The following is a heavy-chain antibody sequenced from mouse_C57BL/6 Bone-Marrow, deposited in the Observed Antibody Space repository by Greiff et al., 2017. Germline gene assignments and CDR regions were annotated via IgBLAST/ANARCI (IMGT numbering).Heavy chain of an antibody. Sequence: QVQLKESGAELVKPGASVKISCKASGYAFSSYWMNWVKQRPGKGLEWIGQIYPGDGDTNYNGKFKGKATLTADKSSSTAYMQLSSLTSEDSAVYFCARWGYYDFDYWGQGTTLTVAS. CDR1: GYAFSSYW. CDR2: IYPGDGDT. V-gene: IGHV1-80*01. D-gene: IGHD2-4*01. J-gene: IGHJ2*01. CDR3: ARWGYYDFDY.